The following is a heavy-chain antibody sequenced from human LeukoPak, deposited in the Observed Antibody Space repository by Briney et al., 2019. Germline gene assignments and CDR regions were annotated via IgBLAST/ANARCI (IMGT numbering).Heavy chain of an antibody. CDR2: IYSGGST. D-gene: IGHD4-17*01. Sequence: PGGSLRLSCAASGVTVISNYMSWGRQAPGKGLEWVSLIYSGGSTYYADSVRGRFTISRDNSKNTLCLQMNSLRAEDTAVYYCATTRYDAFDIWGQGTMVTVSS. J-gene: IGHJ3*02. V-gene: IGHV3-53*01. CDR1: GVTVISNY. CDR3: ATTRYDAFDI.